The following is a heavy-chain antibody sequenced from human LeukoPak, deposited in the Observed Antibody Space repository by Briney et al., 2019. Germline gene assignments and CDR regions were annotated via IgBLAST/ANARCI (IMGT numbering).Heavy chain of an antibody. CDR2: ISSSSSYI. J-gene: IGHJ5*02. V-gene: IGHV3-21*01. Sequence: GGSLRLSCAASGFTFSSYSMNWVRQAPGKGLEWVSSISSSSSYIYYADSVKGRFTISRDNSKNTLYLQMNSLRAEDTAVYYCARPVGYCSSTSCQGNWFDPWGQGTLVTVSS. D-gene: IGHD2-2*01. CDR3: ARPVGYCSSTSCQGNWFDP. CDR1: GFTFSSYS.